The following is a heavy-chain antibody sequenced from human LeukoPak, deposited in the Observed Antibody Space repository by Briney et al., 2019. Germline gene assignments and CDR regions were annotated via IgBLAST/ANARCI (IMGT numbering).Heavy chain of an antibody. CDR1: GYTFTSYG. D-gene: IGHD2-15*01. Sequence: ASVKVSCKASGYTFTSYGISWVRQAPGQGLEWMGWISAYNGNTNYAQKLQGRVTMTTDTSTSTAYMELRSLRSDDTAVYYCARDRGIVVVVAAPGGFDYWGQGTLVTVSS. V-gene: IGHV1-18*01. CDR2: ISAYNGNT. CDR3: ARDRGIVVVVAAPGGFDY. J-gene: IGHJ4*02.